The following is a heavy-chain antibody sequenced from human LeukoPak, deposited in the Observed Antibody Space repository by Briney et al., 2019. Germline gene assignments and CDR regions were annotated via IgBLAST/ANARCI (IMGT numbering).Heavy chain of an antibody. D-gene: IGHD2-8*01. V-gene: IGHV4-34*01. J-gene: IGHJ6*02. CDR2: INHGEST. Sequence: SETLSLTCAVYSGSFSGFYWNWVRQPPGERLEWIGEINHGESTNYNPSLKSRATISVDTSKKRFSLKLTSVTAADTAVYYCARGRAQCINGVCYNYGMDVWGQGTTVTVSS. CDR1: SGSFSGFY. CDR3: ARGRAQCINGVCYNYGMDV.